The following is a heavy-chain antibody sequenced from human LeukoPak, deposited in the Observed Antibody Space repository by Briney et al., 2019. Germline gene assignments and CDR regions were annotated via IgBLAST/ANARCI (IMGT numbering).Heavy chain of an antibody. CDR1: GYTFTSHW. CDR2: IYPGDSNI. Sequence: GESLKISCKGSGYTFTSHWIGWVRQMPGKGLEWMGIIYPGDSNIRYSPSFQGQVTVSADKSISTAYLQWSSLKASDTAMYYCARLAISSIWSVYFDYWGQGTLVTVSS. V-gene: IGHV5-51*01. J-gene: IGHJ4*02. CDR3: ARLAISSIWSVYFDY. D-gene: IGHD6-13*01.